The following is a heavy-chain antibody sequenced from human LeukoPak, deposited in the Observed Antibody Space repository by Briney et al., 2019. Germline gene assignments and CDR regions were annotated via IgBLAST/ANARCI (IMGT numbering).Heavy chain of an antibody. J-gene: IGHJ4*02. Sequence: GGSLRLSCAASGFKFSDSWMSWVRQAPGKGPEWVANIKKDGSEEHYLDSVKGRFTTSRDNAKNSLSLQLNSLRVEDTAVYYCARGHYDVLAASYKWTPDYWGQGTLVTVSS. CDR2: IKKDGSEE. CDR1: GFKFSDSW. V-gene: IGHV3-7*01. CDR3: ARGHYDVLAASYKWTPDY. D-gene: IGHD3-9*01.